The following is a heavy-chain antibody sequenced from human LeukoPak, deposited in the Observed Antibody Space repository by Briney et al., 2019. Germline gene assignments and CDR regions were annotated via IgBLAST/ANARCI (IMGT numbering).Heavy chain of an antibody. V-gene: IGHV1-69*05. Sequence: ASVRVSCKASVPTFTSYAINWVRQVPGQGLEWMGGFIPIFGSPTYAQKLQGRVTFTTDESTDTAYKELSSLRSDDTAVFYCAGFCYYIGDAAFDLWGQGTMVTVSA. CDR1: VPTFTSYA. J-gene: IGHJ3*01. CDR2: FIPIFGSP. CDR3: AGFCYYIGDAAFDL. D-gene: IGHD2-21*02.